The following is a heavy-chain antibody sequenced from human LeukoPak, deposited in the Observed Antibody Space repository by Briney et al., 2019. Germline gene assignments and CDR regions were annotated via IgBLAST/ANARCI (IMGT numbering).Heavy chain of an antibody. D-gene: IGHD2-2*01. CDR2: IYYSGSA. V-gene: IGHV4-39*01. Sequence: SETLSLTCGVSGGSVSSISYFWGWIRQPPGKGLQWIGSIYYSGSAYYNPSLQSRVAISVDTSRNQFSLKLTPVTAADTAVYYCARRPSWPSTSAFDIWGRGTMVTVSP. J-gene: IGHJ3*02. CDR3: ARRPSWPSTSAFDI. CDR1: GGSVSSISYF.